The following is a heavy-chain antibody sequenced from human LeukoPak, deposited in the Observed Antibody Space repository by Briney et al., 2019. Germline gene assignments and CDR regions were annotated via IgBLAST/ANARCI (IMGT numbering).Heavy chain of an antibody. CDR2: IYYSGST. CDR1: GGSISSYY. Sequence: SETLSLTCTVSGGSISSYYWSWIRQPAGKGLEWIGYIYYSGSTNYNPSLKSRVTISVDTSKNQFSLKLSSVTAADTAVYYCARGPPIWSGTNWFDPWGQGTLVTVSS. D-gene: IGHD3-3*01. J-gene: IGHJ5*02. V-gene: IGHV4-59*01. CDR3: ARGPPIWSGTNWFDP.